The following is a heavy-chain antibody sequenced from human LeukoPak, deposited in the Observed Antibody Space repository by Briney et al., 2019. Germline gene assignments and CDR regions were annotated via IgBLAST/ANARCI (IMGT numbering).Heavy chain of an antibody. J-gene: IGHJ4*02. D-gene: IGHD3-22*01. V-gene: IGHV3-23*01. CDR2: ISGSGGST. CDR3: AKGRMVTYYYDSSGYAVADY. CDR1: GFTFSSYA. Sequence: GGSLRLSCAASGFTFSSYAMSWVRQAPGKGLEWVSAISGSGGSTYYADSVKGRFTISRDNSKNTLYLQMNSLRAEDTAVYYCAKGRMVTYYYDSSGYAVADYWGQGTLVTVSS.